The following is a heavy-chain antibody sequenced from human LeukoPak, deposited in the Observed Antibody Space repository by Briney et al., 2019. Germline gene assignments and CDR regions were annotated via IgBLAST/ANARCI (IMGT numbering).Heavy chain of an antibody. V-gene: IGHV4-59*11. CDR3: ARVFRVAGTTRWFDP. Sequence: SETLSLTCTVSGGSTSSHYWSWIRQPPGKGLEWIGYIYYSGSTNYNPSLKSRVTISVDTSKNQFSLKLSSVTAADTAVYYCARVFRVAGTTRWFDPWGQGTLVTVSS. J-gene: IGHJ5*02. CDR1: GGSTSSHY. CDR2: IYYSGST. D-gene: IGHD6-19*01.